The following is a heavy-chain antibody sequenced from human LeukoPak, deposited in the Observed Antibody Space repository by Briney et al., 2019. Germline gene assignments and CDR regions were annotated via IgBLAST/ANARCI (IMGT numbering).Heavy chain of an antibody. J-gene: IGHJ4*02. CDR2: INANSGDT. D-gene: IGHD6-19*01. V-gene: IGHV1-2*02. Sequence: KPGASVKVSCKASDYTFSGYYMHWVRQAPGQGLEWMGWINANSGDTNYAQKFQGRVTMTRDTSISTAYMELRSLRSDDTAVYYCARIQEVPIAVAGTGYYFDYWGQGTLVTVSS. CDR3: ARIQEVPIAVAGTGYYFDY. CDR1: DYTFSGYY.